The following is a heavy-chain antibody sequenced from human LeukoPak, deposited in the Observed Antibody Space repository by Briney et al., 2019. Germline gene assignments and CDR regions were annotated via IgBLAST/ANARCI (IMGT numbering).Heavy chain of an antibody. CDR2: IIPILGIA. CDR1: GGTFSSYA. D-gene: IGHD3-10*01. V-gene: IGHV1-69*04. J-gene: IGHJ4*02. Sequence: SVKVSCKASGGTFSSYAISWVRQAPGQGLEWMGRIIPILGIANYAQKFQGRVTITADKSTSTAYMELSGLRSVDTAVYYCARSYYGSGSYFDYWGQGTLVTVSS. CDR3: ARSYYGSGSYFDY.